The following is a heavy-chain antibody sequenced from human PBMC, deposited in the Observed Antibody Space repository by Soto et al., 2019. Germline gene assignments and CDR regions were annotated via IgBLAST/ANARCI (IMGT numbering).Heavy chain of an antibody. CDR2: IYWDDDI. V-gene: IGHV2-5*02. D-gene: IGHD2-8*01. CDR3: AHRRGGPSNA. CDR1: GVSLTTNGVG. Sequence: QITLKESGPTLMKPTQTLTLTCTLSGVSLTTNGVGVDWIRQPPGKALEWLALIYWDDDILYSPSLKNRLTITKDISKNQVVLTVTNTDSVDTATYYCAHRRGGPSNAWGQGTLVTVSS. J-gene: IGHJ5*01.